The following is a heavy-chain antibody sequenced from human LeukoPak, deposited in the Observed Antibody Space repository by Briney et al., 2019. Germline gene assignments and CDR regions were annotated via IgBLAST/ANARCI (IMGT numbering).Heavy chain of an antibody. D-gene: IGHD4-17*01. V-gene: IGHV1-18*01. CDR1: GYNFINYG. Sequence: ASVKVSCKTSGYNFINYGVAWVRQAPGQGLEWIGWVSSHNNYANYAQRFQDRVTMTTDTSTSTAYMELRSLRSDDTALYFCARELYGDFLPGEYWGQGTLVTVSS. CDR3: ARELYGDFLPGEY. J-gene: IGHJ4*02. CDR2: VSSHNNYA.